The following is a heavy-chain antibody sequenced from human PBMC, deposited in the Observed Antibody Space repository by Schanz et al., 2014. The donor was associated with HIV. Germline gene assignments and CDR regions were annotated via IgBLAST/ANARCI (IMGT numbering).Heavy chain of an antibody. D-gene: IGHD3-22*01. CDR1: GFTFSSYA. CDR3: VRVRSPRVKIVVVMDYYYYAMDV. CDR2: ISDTGTTT. V-gene: IGHV3-48*04. J-gene: IGHJ6*02. Sequence: EVQLLESGGGLVQPGGSLRLSCEASGFTFSSYAMSWVRQAPGKGLEWVSYISDTGTTTYYADSVNGRFTISRDNAKNSLYLQMNSLRAEDTAVYYCVRVRSPRVKIVVVMDYYYYAMDVWGQGTTVTVSS.